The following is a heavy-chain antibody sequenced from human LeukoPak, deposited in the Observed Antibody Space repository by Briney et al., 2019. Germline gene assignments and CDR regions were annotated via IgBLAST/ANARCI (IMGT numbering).Heavy chain of an antibody. CDR3: GRRGAAGIDCMDV. CDR2: ISYDGSNK. J-gene: IGHJ6*02. D-gene: IGHD6-13*01. V-gene: IGHV3-30*03. Sequence: PGGSLRLSCAASGFTFSSHGMHWVRQAPGKGLEWVAFISYDGSNKDYADSVKGRFTISRDNSKNTLYLQINSLRAEDTAVYYLGRRGAAGIDCMDVWGQGAIMTVTS. CDR1: GFTFSSHG.